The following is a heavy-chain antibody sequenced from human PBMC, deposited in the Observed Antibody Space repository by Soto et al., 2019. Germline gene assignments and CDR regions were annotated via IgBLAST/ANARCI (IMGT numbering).Heavy chain of an antibody. CDR1: GYTLTELS. V-gene: IGHV1-24*01. J-gene: IGHJ5*02. D-gene: IGHD4-17*01. CDR3: AKLRGFTVTNWFDP. Sequence: ASVKVSCKVSGYTLTELSMHWVRQAPGKGLEWMGGFDPEDGETIYAQKFQGRVTMTEDTSTDTAYMELSSLRSEDTAVYYCAKLRGFTVTNWFDPWGQGTLVTVSS. CDR2: FDPEDGET.